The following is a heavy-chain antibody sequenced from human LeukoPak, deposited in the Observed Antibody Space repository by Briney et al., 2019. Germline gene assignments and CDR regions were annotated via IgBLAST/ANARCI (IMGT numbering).Heavy chain of an antibody. CDR1: GGSISSYY. Sequence: SETLSLTCTVSGGSISSYYWSWIRQPPGKGLEWIGYIYYSGSTNYNPSLKSRVTISVDTSKNQFSLKLSSVTAADTAVYYCAREGITMVRGVIRGPDAFDIWGQGTMVTVSS. D-gene: IGHD3-10*01. CDR2: IYYSGST. CDR3: AREGITMVRGVIRGPDAFDI. J-gene: IGHJ3*02. V-gene: IGHV4-59*12.